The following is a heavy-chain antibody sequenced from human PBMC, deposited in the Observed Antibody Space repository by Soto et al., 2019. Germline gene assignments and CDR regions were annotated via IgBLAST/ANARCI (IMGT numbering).Heavy chain of an antibody. V-gene: IGHV4-39*01. Sequence: SETLSLTCTVSGGAVGSSSYYWGWIRQPPGKGLEWIGSVYYSGSTYDNPSLKGRVTMSVDTSKNQFSLKLSSVTAADTAVYYCARIRGWFDPWGQGTLVTVSS. CDR3: ARIRGWFDP. CDR1: GGAVGSSSYY. J-gene: IGHJ5*02. CDR2: VYYSGST.